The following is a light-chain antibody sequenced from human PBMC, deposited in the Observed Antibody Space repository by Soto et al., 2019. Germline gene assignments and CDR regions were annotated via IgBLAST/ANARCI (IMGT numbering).Light chain of an antibody. CDR1: QSVSSSF. CDR3: QQYGSSPPWT. J-gene: IGKJ1*01. CDR2: GAS. V-gene: IGKV3-20*01. Sequence: EIVLTQSPGTLSLSPGERATLSCRASQSVSSSFLAWYQQKPGQAPRLLIYGASSRATGIPDRFSGSGSGTYFTLTISRLEPEDFAVYYCQQYGSSPPWTFGQGNKVEIK.